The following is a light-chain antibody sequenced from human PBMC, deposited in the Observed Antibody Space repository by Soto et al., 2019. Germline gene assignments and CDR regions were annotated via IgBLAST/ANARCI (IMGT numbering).Light chain of an antibody. Sequence: QSALTQPPSASGSPGQSVTISCTGTSSDVGGYNYVSWYQQHPGKAPKLMIYEVSKRPSGVPDRFSGSKSGNTASLTVSGLQDEDEDDYYCSSYAGSNNFWVFGGGTKVTVL. V-gene: IGLV2-8*01. CDR2: EVS. CDR3: SSYAGSNNFWV. J-gene: IGLJ3*02. CDR1: SSDVGGYNY.